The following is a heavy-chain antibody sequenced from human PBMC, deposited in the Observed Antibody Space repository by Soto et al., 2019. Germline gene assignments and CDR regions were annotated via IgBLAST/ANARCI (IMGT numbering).Heavy chain of an antibody. J-gene: IGHJ3*02. D-gene: IGHD3-3*01. V-gene: IGHV4-59*08. CDR2: IHYSGST. CDR1: GGSISSYY. Sequence: PSETLSLTCTVSGGSISSYYWSWIRQIPGKGLEWIGYIHYSGSTNYNPSFKSRVTISVDTSKNQFSLDLSSVTAADTAVYYCARVGAIFGVVTDHDAFDIWGQGTMVTVSS. CDR3: ARVGAIFGVVTDHDAFDI.